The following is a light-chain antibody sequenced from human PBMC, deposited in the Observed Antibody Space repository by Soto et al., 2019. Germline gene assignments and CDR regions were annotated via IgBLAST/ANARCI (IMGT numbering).Light chain of an antibody. CDR1: SSNIGSNY. CDR3: AAWYVRVSRYV. V-gene: IGLV1-47*01. J-gene: IGLJ1*01. Sequence: QSVLTQPPSASGTPGQRVTISCSGSSSNIGSNYVYWYHQLPGPPPKLLIYRNNQRPSGVPDRFSVSKSGNSASLAISGLRSEDEADYYCAAWYVRVSRYVFGTGTKVTVL. CDR2: RNN.